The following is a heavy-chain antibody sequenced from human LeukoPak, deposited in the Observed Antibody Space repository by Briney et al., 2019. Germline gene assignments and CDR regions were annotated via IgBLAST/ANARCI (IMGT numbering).Heavy chain of an antibody. Sequence: SETLSLTCTVSGGSVSSGSYYWSWIRQPPGKGLEWIGYIYYSGSTYYNPSLKSRVTISVDTSKNQFSLKLSSVTAADTAVYYCARVGGTNYYYYGMDVWGQGTTVTVSS. CDR1: GGSVSSGSYY. J-gene: IGHJ6*02. V-gene: IGHV4-30-4*01. D-gene: IGHD1-1*01. CDR2: IYYSGST. CDR3: ARVGGTNYYYYGMDV.